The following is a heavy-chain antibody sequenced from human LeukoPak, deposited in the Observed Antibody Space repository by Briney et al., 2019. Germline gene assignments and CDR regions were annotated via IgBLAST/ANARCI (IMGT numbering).Heavy chain of an antibody. D-gene: IGHD6-6*01. CDR2: IYYSGST. CDR1: GASISSHY. J-gene: IGHJ5*02. Sequence: PSETLSLTCTVFGASISSHYWSWIRQPPGKGLESIGYIYYSGSTSYNPSLKRRITISLETSKNQFSLKLTTVTAADTAVYYCGRGGHSISSYGFDHWGQGTLVTVSS. CDR3: GRGGHSISSYGFDH. V-gene: IGHV4-59*11.